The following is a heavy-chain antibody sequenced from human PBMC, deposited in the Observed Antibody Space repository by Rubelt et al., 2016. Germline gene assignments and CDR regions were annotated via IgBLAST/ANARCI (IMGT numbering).Heavy chain of an antibody. D-gene: IGHD6-19*01. V-gene: IGHV3-53*04. CDR2: IYSGGTT. Sequence: EVQVLESGGGLVQPGGSLRLSCAASGFTVSINYITWVRQAPGKGLEWVSVIYSGGTTFYADSVKGRFTISGTNSNNKVYLQMNGLRAEDSAVYDCANSHQQWLPPFDCWGQGTLVTVSS. CDR3: ANSHQQWLPPFDC. CDR1: GFTVSINY. J-gene: IGHJ4*02.